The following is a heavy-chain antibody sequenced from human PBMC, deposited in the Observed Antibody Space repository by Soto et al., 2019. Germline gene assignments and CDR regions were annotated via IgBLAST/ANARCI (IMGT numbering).Heavy chain of an antibody. V-gene: IGHV3-33*01. CDR2: IWYDGSNK. J-gene: IGHJ4*02. CDR1: SYG. D-gene: IGHD3-22*01. CDR3: ARNMNRALEIVVAVDY. Sequence: SYGMHWVRQAPGKGLEWGAVIWYDGSNKYYADSVKGRFTISRDNSKNTLYLQMNSLRAEDTAVYYCARNMNRALEIVVAVDYWGQGTLVTVSS.